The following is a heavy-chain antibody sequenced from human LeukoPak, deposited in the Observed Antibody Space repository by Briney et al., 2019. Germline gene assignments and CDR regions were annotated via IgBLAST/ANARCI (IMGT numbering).Heavy chain of an antibody. J-gene: IGHJ6*03. CDR2: VYYSGST. CDR3: ARDWGVSARPGYMDV. V-gene: IGHV4-59*01. D-gene: IGHD6-6*01. CDR1: GGSISNYY. Sequence: SETLSLTCTVSGGSISNYYWSWIRQPPGKGLEWIGYVYYSGSTKYNPSLKSRVTISVDTSKNQFSLRLSSVTAADTAVYYCARDWGVSARPGYMDVWGKGTTVTVSS.